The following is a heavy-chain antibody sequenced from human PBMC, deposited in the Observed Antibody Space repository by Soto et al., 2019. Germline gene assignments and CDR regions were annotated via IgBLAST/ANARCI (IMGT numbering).Heavy chain of an antibody. CDR2: IYYSGST. J-gene: IGHJ6*02. Sequence: QVQLQESGPGLVKPSQTLSLTCTVSGGSISSGGYYWRWIRQHPGKGLEWIGYIYYSGSTYHNPSLKRRVTISVDTSKNQFSLKLSSVTAADTAVYYCARDRTEYGMDVWGQGTTVTVSS. V-gene: IGHV4-31*03. CDR1: GGSISSGGYY. CDR3: ARDRTEYGMDV.